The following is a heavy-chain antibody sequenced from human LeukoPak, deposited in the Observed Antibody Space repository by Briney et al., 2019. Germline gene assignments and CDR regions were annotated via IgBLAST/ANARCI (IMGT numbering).Heavy chain of an antibody. CDR1: GFTVSNTY. Sequence: GGSLRLSCAASGFTVSNTYMSWVRQAPGKGLEWVSLIYSGGGTYSADSVKGRFTISRDNTNNALYLQMNSLRVEDTAVYYCVKNNGWFHLAQWGQGTLVTVSS. J-gene: IGHJ4*02. D-gene: IGHD6-19*01. V-gene: IGHV3-53*01. CDR3: VKNNGWFHLAQ. CDR2: IYSGGGT.